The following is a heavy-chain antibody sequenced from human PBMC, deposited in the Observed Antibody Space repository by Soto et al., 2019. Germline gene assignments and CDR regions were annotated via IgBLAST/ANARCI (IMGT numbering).Heavy chain of an antibody. V-gene: IGHV4-39*01. J-gene: IGHJ3*02. CDR1: GGSISSSSYY. CDR2: IYYSGST. Sequence: QLQLQESGPGLVKPSETLSLTCTVSGGSISSSSYYWGWIRQPPGKGLEWIGTIYYSGSTYYNPCRYSRGTRSVDTSKNQFSLKLSSVTAADTAVYYCARQGSGSYSAFDIWGQGTVVTVSS. D-gene: IGHD1-26*01. CDR3: ARQGSGSYSAFDI.